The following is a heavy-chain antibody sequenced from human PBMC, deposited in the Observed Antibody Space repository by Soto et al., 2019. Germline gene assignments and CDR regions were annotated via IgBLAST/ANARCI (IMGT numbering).Heavy chain of an antibody. J-gene: IGHJ5*02. CDR1: GFTLSDHY. V-gene: IGHV3-72*01. CDR2: IRNEPKSYIT. Sequence: EVQLVESGGDLVQPGGSLRLSCVASGFTLSDHYMDWVRQAPGKGLEWVGRIRNEPKSYITYNAESVKGRFTISRDDSKKSVFLQMNSLTTEETTIYYCADLTWTGSYFPWGQGTLVTVSS. D-gene: IGHD3-9*01. CDR3: ADLTWTGSYFP.